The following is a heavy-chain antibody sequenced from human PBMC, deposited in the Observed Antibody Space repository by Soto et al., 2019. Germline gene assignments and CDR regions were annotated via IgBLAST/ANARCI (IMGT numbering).Heavy chain of an antibody. Sequence: SETLSLTCTVSGGSIRSGDYYWGWIRQPPGMGLEWIGYIYYSGSTYYNPSLKSRVTISVDTSKNQFSLKLSSVTAADTAVYYCARGTDYGDYGGGDAFDIWGQGTMVTVSS. CDR1: GGSIRSGDYY. CDR2: IYYSGST. J-gene: IGHJ3*02. CDR3: ARGTDYGDYGGGDAFDI. D-gene: IGHD4-17*01. V-gene: IGHV4-30-4*01.